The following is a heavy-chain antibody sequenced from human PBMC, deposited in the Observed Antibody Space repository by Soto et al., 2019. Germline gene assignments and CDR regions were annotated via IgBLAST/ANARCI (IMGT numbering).Heavy chain of an antibody. CDR3: ARWVSAFDY. Sequence: SETLSLTCAVYGGSFIGYYCIFIRHPPFKGLEWIVEINHSGSTNYNPSLKSRVTISVDTSKNQFSLKLSSVTAADTAVYYCARWVSAFDYWGQGTLVTVSS. D-gene: IGHD2-8*01. CDR2: INHSGST. V-gene: IGHV4-34*01. J-gene: IGHJ4*02. CDR1: GGSFIGYY.